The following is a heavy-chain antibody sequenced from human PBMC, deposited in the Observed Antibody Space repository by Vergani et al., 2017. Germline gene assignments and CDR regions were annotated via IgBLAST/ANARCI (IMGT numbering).Heavy chain of an antibody. CDR1: GFTFSNSA. CDR2: ISGHGDRT. V-gene: IGHV3-23*01. D-gene: IGHD2/OR15-2a*01. CDR3: AREERRNTSPFFGD. J-gene: IGHJ4*02. Sequence: EVHLLESGGGQVEAGGSLRLSCVASGFTFSNSAMSWVRQTSGKGLEWVSAISGHGDRTYYADSVKGRFTISRDNSKNTVYLQMNSLKAEDRATYYCAREERRNTSPFFGDWGQGTLVTV.